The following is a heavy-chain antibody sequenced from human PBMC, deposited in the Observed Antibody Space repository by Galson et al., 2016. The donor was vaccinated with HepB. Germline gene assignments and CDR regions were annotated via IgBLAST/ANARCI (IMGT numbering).Heavy chain of an antibody. V-gene: IGHV3-74*01. D-gene: IGHD3-3*01. CDR3: STLRDFWSG. Sequence: GLAWVSQIKSDGSNINYADSVKGRFTISRDNAGNTLYLQMNSLRAEDTAVYYCSTLRDFWSGWGQGTLVTVSP. J-gene: IGHJ4*02. CDR2: IKSDGSNI.